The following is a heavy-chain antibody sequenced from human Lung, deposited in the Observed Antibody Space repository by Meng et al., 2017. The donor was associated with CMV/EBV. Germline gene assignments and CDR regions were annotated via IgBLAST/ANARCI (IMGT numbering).Heavy chain of an antibody. V-gene: IGHV4-30-4*01. J-gene: IGHJ4*02. CDR3: ARVGGCSGGGCYHRLFDY. D-gene: IGHD2-15*01. CDR1: GGSISSGDYY. CDR2: IYYTGST. Sequence: HVPMQESGAGLVTPYQTLSLTCTVSGGSISSGDYYWSWIRQPPGKGLEWIGYIYYTGSTYYNPSLKSRVIISVDTSKNQFSLKLNSVTAAVTAVYYCARVGGCSGGGCYHRLFDYWGQGTLVTVS.